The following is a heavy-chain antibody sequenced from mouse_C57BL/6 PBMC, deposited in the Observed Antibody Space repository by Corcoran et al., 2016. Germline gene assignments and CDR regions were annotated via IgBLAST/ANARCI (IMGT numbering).Heavy chain of an antibody. CDR1: GYTFTTYG. CDR2: INTYSGVP. CDR3: ARNWYGSYFDY. V-gene: IGHV9-3*01. D-gene: IGHD2-14*01. J-gene: IGHJ2*01. Sequence: QIQLVQSGPELKKPGETVKISCTAAGYTFTTYGMSWVKQAPGKGLKWMGWINTYSGVPTYADDFKGRFAFSLETSASTAYLQINNLKNEDTATYFCARNWYGSYFDYWGQGTTLTVSS.